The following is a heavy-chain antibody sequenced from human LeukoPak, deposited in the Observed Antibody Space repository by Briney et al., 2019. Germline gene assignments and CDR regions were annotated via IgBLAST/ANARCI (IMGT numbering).Heavy chain of an antibody. CDR2: INHSGST. CDR3: ARDDPRITIFGVVIPPRRRYGMDV. J-gene: IGHJ6*02. CDR1: GGSFSGYY. Sequence: SETLSLTCAVYGGSFSGYYWSWIRQPPGKGLEWIGEINHSGSTNYNPSLKSRVTISVDTSKNQFSLKLSSVTAADTAVYYCARDDPRITIFGVVIPPRRRYGMDVWGQGTTVTVSS. D-gene: IGHD3-3*01. V-gene: IGHV4-34*01.